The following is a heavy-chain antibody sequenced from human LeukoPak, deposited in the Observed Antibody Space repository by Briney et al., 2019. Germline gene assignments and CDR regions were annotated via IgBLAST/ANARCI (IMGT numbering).Heavy chain of an antibody. J-gene: IGHJ4*02. CDR3: AYTNHLTY. CDR2: IKYDGSEE. Sequence: PGGSLRLSCAASGLTFSGQWMNWVRQAPGQGLEWVANIKYDGSEEYYADSGKGRFTISRDNAKNSLSLQMNYVRAGDTAIYYCAYTNHLTYWGQGTLVTVSS. V-gene: IGHV3-7*01. CDR1: GLTFSGQW. D-gene: IGHD3-16*01.